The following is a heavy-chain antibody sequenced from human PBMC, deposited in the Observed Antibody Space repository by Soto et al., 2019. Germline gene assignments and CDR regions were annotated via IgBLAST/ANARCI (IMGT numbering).Heavy chain of an antibody. J-gene: IGHJ6*02. V-gene: IGHV3-30-3*01. Sequence: VGSLRLSCAASGFTFSSYAMHWVRQAPGKGLEWVAVISYDGSNKYYADSVKGRFTISRDNSKNTLYLQMNSLRAEDTAVYYCARVGGYYDFWSGYYDYYYHGMDVWGHETTVTLS. D-gene: IGHD3-3*01. CDR1: GFTFSSYA. CDR3: ARVGGYYDFWSGYYDYYYHGMDV. CDR2: ISYDGSNK.